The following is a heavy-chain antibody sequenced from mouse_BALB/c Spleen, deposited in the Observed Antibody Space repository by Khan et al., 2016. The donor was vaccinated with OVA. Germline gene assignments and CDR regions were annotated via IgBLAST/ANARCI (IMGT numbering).Heavy chain of an antibody. CDR3: ARKNDYGDAMDY. CDR1: GYSITSGYA. Sequence: EVQLQESGPGLVKPSQSLSLTCTVTGYSITSGYAWNWIRQFPGNKLEWMGYISYSGSTSYNPSLRSRISITRDTSKNQFFLQLNSVTTEDTATYYCARKNDYGDAMDYWGQGTSVTVSS. V-gene: IGHV3-2*02. D-gene: IGHD1-2*01. CDR2: ISYSGST. J-gene: IGHJ4*01.